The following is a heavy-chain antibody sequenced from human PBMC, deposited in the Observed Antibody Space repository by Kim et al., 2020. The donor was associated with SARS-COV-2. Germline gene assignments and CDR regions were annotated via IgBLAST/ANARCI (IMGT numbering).Heavy chain of an antibody. Sequence: GGSLRLSCAASGFTFSSYGMHWVRQAPGKGLEWVAVISYDGSNKYYADSVKGRFTISRDNSKNTLYLQMNSLRAEDTAVYYCAKDSRVDGEDYFDYWGQGTLVTVSS. D-gene: IGHD3-10*01. V-gene: IGHV3-30*18. CDR1: GFTFSSYG. J-gene: IGHJ4*02. CDR3: AKDSRVDGEDYFDY. CDR2: ISYDGSNK.